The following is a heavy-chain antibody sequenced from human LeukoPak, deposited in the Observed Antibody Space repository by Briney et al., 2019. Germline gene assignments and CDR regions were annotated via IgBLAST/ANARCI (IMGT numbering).Heavy chain of an antibody. V-gene: IGHV4-34*01. CDR2: IKHSGST. D-gene: IGHD3-9*01. CDR3: ARADYDILVPFDY. Sequence: SETLSLTCAVYGGSFSGYYWTWIRQPPGKGLEWIGEIKHSGSTNYNPSLKSRVTISVDTSKNQFSLKLSSVTAADTAVYYCARADYDILVPFDYWGQGTLVTVSS. CDR1: GGSFSGYY. J-gene: IGHJ4*02.